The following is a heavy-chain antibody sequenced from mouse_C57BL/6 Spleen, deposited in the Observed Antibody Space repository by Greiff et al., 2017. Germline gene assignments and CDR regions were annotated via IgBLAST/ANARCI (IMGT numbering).Heavy chain of an antibody. J-gene: IGHJ1*03. Sequence: VQLQESGAELVRPGASVKLSCKASGYTFTDYYINWVKQRPGQGLEWIARIYPGSGNTYYNEKFKGKATLTAEKSSSTAYMRLSSLTSEDSAVYFCARESYYGNYDWYFDVWGTGTTVTVAS. CDR1: GYTFTDYY. CDR3: ARESYYGNYDWYFDV. CDR2: IYPGSGNT. D-gene: IGHD2-1*01. V-gene: IGHV1-76*01.